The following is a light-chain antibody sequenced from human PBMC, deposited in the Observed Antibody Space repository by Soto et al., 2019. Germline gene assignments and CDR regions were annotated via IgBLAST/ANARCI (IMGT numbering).Light chain of an antibody. CDR2: GAK. V-gene: IGKV1-39*01. Sequence: DIQMTQSPSFLSASVGDRVTITCRASQAISNYLNWYQQKPGKAPNLLIFGAKTLQSGVPSRFSGSGSGTDFTLTISSLQPEDFATYYCQQSYRTPVFGQGTRLEIK. CDR1: QAISNY. CDR3: QQSYRTPV. J-gene: IGKJ5*01.